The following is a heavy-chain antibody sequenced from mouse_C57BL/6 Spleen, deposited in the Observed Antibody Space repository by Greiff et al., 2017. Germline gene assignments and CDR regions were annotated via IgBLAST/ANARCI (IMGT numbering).Heavy chain of an antibody. D-gene: IGHD2-4*01. CDR1: GFSLTSYG. Sequence: QVQLKESGPGLVAPSQSLSITCTVSGFSLTSYGVSWVRQPPGKGLEWLGVIWGDGSTNYHSARISRLSISKDNSKSQVFLKLNMLQTDDTATYYCAKQGENDYDEGAWFAYWGQGTLVTVSA. CDR2: IWGDGST. V-gene: IGHV2-3*01. J-gene: IGHJ3*01. CDR3: AKQGENDYDEGAWFAY.